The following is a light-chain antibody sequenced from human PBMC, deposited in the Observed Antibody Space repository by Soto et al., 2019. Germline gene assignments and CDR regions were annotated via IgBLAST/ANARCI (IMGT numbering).Light chain of an antibody. CDR2: GAS. V-gene: IGKV3-20*01. CDR1: QSLSSSY. Sequence: EFVLTQSPGTLSLSPGERATLSCRASQSLSSSYLAWYQQKPGQAPRLLIYGASSRATGIPDRFRGSGSGTDFTLTISRLEPEDFAVYYCQQYGSSPWTFGQGTKVEIK. J-gene: IGKJ1*01. CDR3: QQYGSSPWT.